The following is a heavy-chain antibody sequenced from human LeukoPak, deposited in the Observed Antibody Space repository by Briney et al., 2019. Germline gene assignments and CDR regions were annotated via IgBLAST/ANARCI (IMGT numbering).Heavy chain of an antibody. CDR2: INVNGGAM. CDR1: GFSFKDYY. D-gene: IGHD6-13*01. Sequence: GGSLRLSCAPSGFSFKDYYYRWIRQPPRKGREWVSFINVNGGAMYYADFVKGRFTISRQNAQNSVYLEMNSLRDEDTAVYYCARGPRILAAGSYFFDYWGQGSLVTVSS. V-gene: IGHV3-11*01. CDR3: ARGPRILAAGSYFFDY. J-gene: IGHJ4*02.